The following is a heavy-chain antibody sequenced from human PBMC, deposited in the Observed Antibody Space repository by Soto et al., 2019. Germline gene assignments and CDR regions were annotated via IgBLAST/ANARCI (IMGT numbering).Heavy chain of an antibody. CDR1: GFTVSTNY. CDR3: ARGVAAWNYFDY. Sequence: EEQLVESGGGLVQPGGSLRLSCAASGFTVSTNYMSWVRQAPGKGLEWVSVIYSAGSTYYADSVRGRFTISRHNSENTVFLQMSKLRPEDTAVYFCARGVAAWNYFDYWGPGTLVTVSS. CDR2: IYSAGST. D-gene: IGHD6-13*01. V-gene: IGHV3-53*04. J-gene: IGHJ4*02.